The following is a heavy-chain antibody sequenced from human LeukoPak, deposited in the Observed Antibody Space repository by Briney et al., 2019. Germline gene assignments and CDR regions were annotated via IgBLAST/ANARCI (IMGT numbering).Heavy chain of an antibody. J-gene: IGHJ4*02. CDR3: TRQRSGWPLDC. D-gene: IGHD6-19*01. CDR2: IDPSDSYT. CDR1: GYSFTTYW. Sequence: LGESLKISCKGSGYSFTTYWVTWVRQMPGKGLEWMGRIDPSDSYTNYSPSFQGHFTISADKSISTAYLQWSSLKAPDTAMYYCTRQRSGWPLDCRRRGTLVTVSS. V-gene: IGHV5-10-1*01.